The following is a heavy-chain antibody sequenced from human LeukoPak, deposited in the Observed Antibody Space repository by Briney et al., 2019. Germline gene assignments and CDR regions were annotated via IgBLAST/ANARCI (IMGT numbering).Heavy chain of an antibody. CDR1: GFRFSSYT. CDR3: ARGGYYDSSGFRIDH. D-gene: IGHD3-22*01. J-gene: IGHJ4*02. V-gene: IGHV3-30-3*01. Sequence: GGSLRLSCAASGFRFSSYTMHWVRQAPDKGLEWVAVISYDGSNKYHADAVKGRFTISRDNSKNTLYVQMNSLRAEDTAVYYCARGGYYDSSGFRIDHWGQGTLDSLSS. CDR2: ISYDGSNK.